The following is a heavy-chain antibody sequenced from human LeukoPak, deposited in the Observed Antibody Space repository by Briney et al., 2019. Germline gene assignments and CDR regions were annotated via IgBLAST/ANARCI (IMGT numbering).Heavy chain of an antibody. CDR2: MNPNNGNT. D-gene: IGHD3/OR15-3a*01. CDR3: ARVGLDFPDDY. CDR1: GYTFTSYD. Sequence: ASVNVSCKASGYTFTSYDINWVRQATGQGLEWKGWMNPNNGNTGYAQKFQGRVTMTRNTSISTAYMELSSLRSEDTAVYYCARVGLDFPDDYWGQGTLVTVSS. V-gene: IGHV1-8*01. J-gene: IGHJ4*02.